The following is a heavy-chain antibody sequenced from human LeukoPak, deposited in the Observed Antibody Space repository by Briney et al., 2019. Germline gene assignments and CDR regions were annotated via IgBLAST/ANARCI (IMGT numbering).Heavy chain of an antibody. V-gene: IGHV3-53*04. CDR3: AGGYCSGGSCRNPFDY. CDR2: IYSGGST. D-gene: IGHD2-15*01. J-gene: IGHJ4*02. Sequence: GGSLRLSCAASGFTVSSSYMSWVRQAPGKGLEWVSVIYSGGSTYYADSVKGRLTISRHNSKNTLYLQMNSLRAEDTAVYYCAGGYCSGGSCRNPFDYWGQGTLVTVSS. CDR1: GFTVSSSY.